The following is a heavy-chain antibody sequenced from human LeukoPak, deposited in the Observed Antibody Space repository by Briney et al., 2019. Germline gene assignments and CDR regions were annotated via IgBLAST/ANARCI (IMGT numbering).Heavy chain of an antibody. J-gene: IGHJ4*02. CDR1: GVSFSGYY. D-gene: IGHD2-15*01. V-gene: IGHV4-34*01. CDR3: ASWCSGGRCYPKDY. Sequence: PSETLSLTCAVYGVSFSGYYWSWIRQPPGKGLEWIGEINHSGSTNHNPSLKSRVTISVDTSKNQFTLKLSSVTAADTAVYYCASWCSGGRCYPKDYWGQGALVTVSS. CDR2: INHSGST.